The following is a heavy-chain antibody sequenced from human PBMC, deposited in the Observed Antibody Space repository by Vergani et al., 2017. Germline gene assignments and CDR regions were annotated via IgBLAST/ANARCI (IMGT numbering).Heavy chain of an antibody. D-gene: IGHD3-10*01. V-gene: IGHV4-38-2*01. CDR2: IHHSGDT. CDR3: AGHRGSGGFFPSSYFYGLDV. CDR1: DSSIMTNPY. Sequence: QVQLQESGPGLVKPSETLTLTCDVSDSSIMTNPYWGWFRQSPGKGLEWIGCIHHSGDTHYNSSLKSRVPISIVSSSKFSLSLTSVTAADTAIYYCAGHRGSGGFFPSSYFYGLDVWLHGATVTVSP. J-gene: IGHJ6*01.